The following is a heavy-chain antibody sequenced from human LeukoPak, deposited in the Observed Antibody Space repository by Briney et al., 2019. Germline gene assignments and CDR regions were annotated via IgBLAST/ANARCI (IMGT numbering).Heavy chain of an antibody. D-gene: IGHD5-18*01. J-gene: IGHJ4*02. V-gene: IGHV3-33*01. CDR2: IWYDGSNK. Sequence: QPGRSLRLSCAASGFTFSSYGMHWVRQAPGKGLEWVAVIWYDGSNKYYADSVKGRFTISRDNSKNTLYLQMNSLRAEDTAVYYCARDGVDTAMALIDYWGQGTLVTVSS. CDR3: ARDGVDTAMALIDY. CDR1: GFTFSSYG.